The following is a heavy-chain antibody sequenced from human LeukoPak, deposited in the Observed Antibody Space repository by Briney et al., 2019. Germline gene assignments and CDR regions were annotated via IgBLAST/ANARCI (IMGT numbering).Heavy chain of an antibody. V-gene: IGHV4-61*02. Sequence: SQTLSLTCTVSGGSISSGSYYWSWIRQPAGKGLEWIGRIYTSGSTSYNPSLKSRVTISVDTSKNQFSLKLSSVTAADTAVYYCASPPAGYSSSWYGNWGQGTLVTVSS. CDR1: GGSISSGSYY. CDR3: ASPPAGYSSSWYGN. D-gene: IGHD6-13*01. J-gene: IGHJ4*02. CDR2: IYTSGST.